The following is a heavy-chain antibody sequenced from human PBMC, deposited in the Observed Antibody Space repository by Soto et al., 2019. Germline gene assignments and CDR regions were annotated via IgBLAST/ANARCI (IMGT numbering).Heavy chain of an antibody. CDR2: ISYDGSNK. V-gene: IGHV3-30*18. J-gene: IGHJ4*02. CDR1: GFTFSSYG. D-gene: IGHD5-18*01. CDR3: AKEIRDRYSYGFVDY. Sequence: GGSLRLSCAASGFTFSSYGMHWVRQAPGKGLEWVAVISYDGSNKYYADSVKGRFTISRDNSKNTLYLQMNSLRAEDTAVYYCAKEIRDRYSYGFVDYWGQGTLVTVSS.